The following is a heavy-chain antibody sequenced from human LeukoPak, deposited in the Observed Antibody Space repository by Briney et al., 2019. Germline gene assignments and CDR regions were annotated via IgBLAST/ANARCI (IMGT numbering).Heavy chain of an antibody. D-gene: IGHD1-26*01. V-gene: IGHV3-74*01. J-gene: IGHJ4*02. CDR1: GFTFSSYW. CDR3: ARDRTVGAQPD. Sequence: PGGSLRLSCASSGFTFSSYWMHWVRQAPGKGLVWVSRINSDGSSTSYADSVKGRFAISRDNAKNTLYLQMNSLRAEDTAVYYCARDRTVGAQPDWGQGTLVTVSS. CDR2: INSDGSST.